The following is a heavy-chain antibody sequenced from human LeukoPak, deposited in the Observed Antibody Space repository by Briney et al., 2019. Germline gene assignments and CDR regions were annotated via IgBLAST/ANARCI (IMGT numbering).Heavy chain of an antibody. D-gene: IGHD3-22*01. Sequence: GGSLRLSCAASGFTFSSYAMSWVRQAPGKGLEWVSAISGSGGSTYYADSVKGRFTISRDNSKNSLYLQMSSLRVEDTAVYYCARGGIFDPYELWGQGTRVTVSS. CDR1: GFTFSSYA. CDR3: ARGGIFDPYEL. V-gene: IGHV3-23*01. CDR2: ISGSGGST. J-gene: IGHJ4*02.